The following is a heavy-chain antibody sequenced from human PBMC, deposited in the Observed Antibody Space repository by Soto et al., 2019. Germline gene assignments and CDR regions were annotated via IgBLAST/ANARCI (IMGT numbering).Heavy chain of an antibody. CDR3: ARGYSYTQPVFDY. CDR2: ISGGGGGT. Sequence: GSLRLSCAASGFTVSSYGMSWVRQAPGKGLEWVSAISGGGGGTYYADSVKGRFTISRDNFKNTLYLQMNRLRAEDTAVYYCARGYSYTQPVFDYWGLGTLVTVSS. V-gene: IGHV3-23*01. CDR1: GFTVSSYG. J-gene: IGHJ4*02. D-gene: IGHD5-18*01.